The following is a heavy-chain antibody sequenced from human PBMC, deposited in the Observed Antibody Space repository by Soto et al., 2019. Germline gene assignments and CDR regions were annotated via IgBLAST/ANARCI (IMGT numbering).Heavy chain of an antibody. CDR2: ISWDGGYK. Sequence: EVQVVESGGGLVQPGRSLRLSCAASRFSFVDYAMHWVRQASGQGQEWVSGISWDGGYKGYADSVKGRFTISRANAKKSLYLVMNSLRVEDTALYYCAKDEGYCNRISCKDVFDYWGQGTTVTVS. CDR1: RFSFVDYA. D-gene: IGHD2-2*01. J-gene: IGHJ3*01. V-gene: IGHV3-9*01. CDR3: AKDEGYCNRISCKDVFDY.